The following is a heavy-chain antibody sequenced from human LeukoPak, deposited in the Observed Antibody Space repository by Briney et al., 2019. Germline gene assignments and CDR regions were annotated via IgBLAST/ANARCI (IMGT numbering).Heavy chain of an antibody. CDR3: ARVYCSGGSCYINRYYFDY. CDR2: IYYSGST. Sequence: SETLSLTCTVSGGSISSSSYYWGWIRQPPGKGLEWIGSIYYSGSTYYNPSLKSRVSISVDTSKNQLSLNLSSVTAADTAVYYCARVYCSGGSCYINRYYFDYWGQGTLVTVSS. CDR1: GGSISSSSYY. D-gene: IGHD2-15*01. J-gene: IGHJ4*02. V-gene: IGHV4-39*07.